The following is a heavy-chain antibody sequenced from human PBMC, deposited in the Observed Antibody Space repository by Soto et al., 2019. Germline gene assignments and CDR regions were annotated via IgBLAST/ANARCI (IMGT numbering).Heavy chain of an antibody. CDR2: ISYDGNIK. Sequence: PGGSLRLSCAASGFTFNTYAMYWVRQAPGKGLEWVAVISYDGNIKYFADSVKGRFTISRDNSENTLYLQMNSLRVEDTAVYYCARGAAAASTYFDYWGQGALVTVSS. D-gene: IGHD6-13*01. V-gene: IGHV3-30*17. CDR1: GFTFNTYA. CDR3: ARGAAAASTYFDY. J-gene: IGHJ4*02.